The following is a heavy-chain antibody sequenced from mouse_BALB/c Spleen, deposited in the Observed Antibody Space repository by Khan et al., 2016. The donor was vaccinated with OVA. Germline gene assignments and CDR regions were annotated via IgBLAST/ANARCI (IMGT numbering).Heavy chain of an antibody. V-gene: IGHV5-6*01. D-gene: IGHD1-1*01. J-gene: IGHJ3*01. Sequence: EVELVESGGDLVKPGGSLKLSCATSGFTFSTYAMSWVRQTPDKRLEWVATISSAGDYIYYPDSVKGRFTISRDNAKNTLYLHMSSMRSEDTAMYYCARHNYGPFAYWGQGTLVTASA. CDR2: ISSAGDYI. CDR1: GFTFSTYA. CDR3: ARHNYGPFAY.